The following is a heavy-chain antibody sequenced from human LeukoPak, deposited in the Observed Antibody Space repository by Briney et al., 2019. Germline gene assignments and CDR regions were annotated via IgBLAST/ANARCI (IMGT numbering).Heavy chain of an antibody. J-gene: IGHJ4*02. CDR2: ISYDGSNK. CDR1: GFTFSSYA. V-gene: IGHV3-30-3*01. Sequence: SGGSLRLSCAASGFTFSSYAMHWVRQAPGKGLEWVAVISYDGSNKYYADSVKGRFTISRDNSKNTLYLQMNSLRAEDTAVYYCASSFSISSGYYFPDYWGQGTLVTVSS. D-gene: IGHD3-22*01. CDR3: ASSFSISSGYYFPDY.